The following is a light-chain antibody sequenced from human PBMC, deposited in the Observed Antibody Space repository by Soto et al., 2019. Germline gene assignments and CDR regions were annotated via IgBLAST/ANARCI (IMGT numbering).Light chain of an antibody. CDR1: SSNIGAGYD. Sequence: HSVLTQPPSVPGAPGQRVTISCTGSSSNIGAGYDVHWYQQLPGTAPKLLIYGNSNRPSGVPDRFSGSKSGTSASLAITGLQAADEADYYCQSYDRSLSGLVFGTGTKLTVL. J-gene: IGLJ1*01. CDR2: GNS. V-gene: IGLV1-40*01. CDR3: QSYDRSLSGLV.